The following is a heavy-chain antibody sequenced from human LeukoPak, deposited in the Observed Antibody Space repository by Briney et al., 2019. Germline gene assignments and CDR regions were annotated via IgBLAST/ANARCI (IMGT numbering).Heavy chain of an antibody. V-gene: IGHV4-61*01. Sequence: PSETLSLTCTVSGGSVSSGSYYWSWIRQPPGKGLVWIGYIYYSGSTNYNPSLKSRVTISVDTSKNQFSPKLSSVTAADTAVYYCARGSSSWYQYYYYYGMDVWGQGTTVTVSS. CDR3: ARGSSSWYQYYYYYGMDV. D-gene: IGHD6-13*01. CDR2: IYYSGST. CDR1: GGSVSSGSYY. J-gene: IGHJ6*02.